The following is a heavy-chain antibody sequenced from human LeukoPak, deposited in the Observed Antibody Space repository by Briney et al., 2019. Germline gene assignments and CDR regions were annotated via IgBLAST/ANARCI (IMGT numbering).Heavy chain of an antibody. V-gene: IGHV4-34*01. Sequence: PSETLSLTCAVYGGSFSGYYWSWIRQPPGKGLEWIGEINHSGSTNYNPSLKSRVTISVDTSKNQFSLKLSSVTAADTAVYYCALAVAGPGENDYWGQGTLVTVSS. CDR3: ALAVAGPGENDY. D-gene: IGHD6-19*01. CDR2: INHSGST. J-gene: IGHJ4*02. CDR1: GGSFSGYY.